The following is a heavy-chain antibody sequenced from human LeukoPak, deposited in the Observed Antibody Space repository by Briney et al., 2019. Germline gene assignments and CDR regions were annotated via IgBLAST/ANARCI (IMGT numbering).Heavy chain of an antibody. Sequence: ASVKVSCKASGYNFTGYYMHWVRQAPGQGLEWMGWINPNSGGTNYAQKVQGRVTMTRDTSISTAYMELSRLRSDDTAVYYCARDISSSGYDGPPDFDYWGQGTLVTVSS. V-gene: IGHV1-2*02. J-gene: IGHJ4*02. CDR3: ARDISSSGYDGPPDFDY. D-gene: IGHD3-22*01. CDR2: INPNSGGT. CDR1: GYNFTGYY.